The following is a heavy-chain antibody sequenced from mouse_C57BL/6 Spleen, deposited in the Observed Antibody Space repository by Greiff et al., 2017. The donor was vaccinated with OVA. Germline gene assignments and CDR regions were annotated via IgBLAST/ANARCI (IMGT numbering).Heavy chain of an antibody. Sequence: EVQLQQSGPELVKPGASVKISCKASGYSFTDYNMNWVKQSNGKSLEWIGVISPNYGTTSYNQKFKGKANLTVDQSTSTAYMQLSSLTSEDSAVYYCARPGSSVYAMDYWGQGTSVTVSS. CDR1: GYSFTDYN. CDR3: ARPGSSVYAMDY. D-gene: IGHD1-1*01. V-gene: IGHV1-39*01. CDR2: ISPNYGTT. J-gene: IGHJ4*01.